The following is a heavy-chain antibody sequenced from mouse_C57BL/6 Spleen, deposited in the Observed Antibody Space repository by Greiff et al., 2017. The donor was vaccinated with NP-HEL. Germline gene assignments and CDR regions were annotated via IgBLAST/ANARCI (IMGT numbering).Heavy chain of an antibody. CDR1: GFNIKDYY. V-gene: IGHV14-1*01. Sequence: EVQRVESGAELVRPGASVKLSCTASGFNIKDYYMHWVKQRPEQGLEWIGRIDPEDGDTEYAPKFQGKATMTADTSSNTAYLQLSSLTSEDTAVYYCTPVYYGSSYPWYFDVWGTGTTVTVSS. CDR3: TPVYYGSSYPWYFDV. J-gene: IGHJ1*03. CDR2: IDPEDGDT. D-gene: IGHD1-1*01.